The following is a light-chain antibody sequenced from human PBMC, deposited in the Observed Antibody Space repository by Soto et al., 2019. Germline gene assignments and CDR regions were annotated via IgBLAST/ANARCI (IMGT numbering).Light chain of an antibody. CDR2: DAS. J-gene: IGKJ1*01. CDR3: QQYGSSPKT. V-gene: IGKV3-20*01. CDR1: QSVSSSY. Sequence: EIVLTQSPGTLSLSPGARAPLSCRASQSVSSSYLAWSQQKPGQAPRLLIYDASNRATGIPARFSGSGSGTDFTLTISRLEPEDFAVYYCQQYGSSPKTFGQGTKVDI.